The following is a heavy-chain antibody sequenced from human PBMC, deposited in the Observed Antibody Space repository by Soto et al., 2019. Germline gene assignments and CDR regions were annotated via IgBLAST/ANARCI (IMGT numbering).Heavy chain of an antibody. D-gene: IGHD3-22*01. Sequence: GGPPRLSCAASGFTFSSYSMNRVRQAPGKGLEWVSYISSSSSTIYYADSVKGRFTISRDNAKNSLYLQMNSLRDEDTAVYYCARVNLYYYDSSGYPPWGQGTLVTVSS. CDR3: ARVNLYYYDSSGYPP. CDR1: GFTFSSYS. V-gene: IGHV3-48*02. J-gene: IGHJ5*02. CDR2: ISSSSSTI.